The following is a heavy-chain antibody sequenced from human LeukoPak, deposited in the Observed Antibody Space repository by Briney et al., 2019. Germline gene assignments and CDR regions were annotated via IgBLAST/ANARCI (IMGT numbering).Heavy chain of an antibody. CDR1: GYTFTSYY. CDR3: ARDGSGSYIPLWFDP. V-gene: IGHV1-46*01. J-gene: IGHJ5*02. Sequence: ASVKVSCKASGYTFTSYYMHWVRQAPGQGLEWMGIINPSGGSTSYAQKFQGRVTMTRDMSTSTVYMELSSLRSEDTAVYYCARDGSGSYIPLWFDPWGQGTLVTVSS. D-gene: IGHD1-26*01. CDR2: INPSGGST.